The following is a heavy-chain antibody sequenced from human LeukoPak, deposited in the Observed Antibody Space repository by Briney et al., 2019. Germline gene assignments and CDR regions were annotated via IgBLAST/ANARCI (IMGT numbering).Heavy chain of an antibody. CDR2: IYYSGST. Sequence: PSETLSLTCTVSGGSVSSGSYYWSWIRQPPGKGLEWIGYIYYSGSTNYNPSLKSRVTISVDTSKNQFSLKLSSVTAADTAVYYCATGGSPGYFDYWGQGTLVTVSS. CDR1: GGSVSSGSYY. V-gene: IGHV4-61*01. J-gene: IGHJ4*02. D-gene: IGHD3-16*01. CDR3: ATGGSPGYFDY.